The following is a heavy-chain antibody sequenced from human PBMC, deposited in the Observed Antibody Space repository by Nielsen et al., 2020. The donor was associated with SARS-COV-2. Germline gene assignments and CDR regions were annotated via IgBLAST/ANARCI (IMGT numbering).Heavy chain of an antibody. CDR1: GYTFNVYA. CDR3: ARRAYYVSSGYYYFDY. Sequence: ASVKVSCKASGYTFNVYAMNWVRQAPGQGLEWVGWINTNTGNPTYAQGFTGRFVFSLDTSVSTAYLQWSSLKPSDTAMYYCARRAYYVSSGYYYFDYWGQGTLVTVSS. D-gene: IGHD3-22*01. CDR2: INTNTGNP. V-gene: IGHV7-4-1*02. J-gene: IGHJ4*02.